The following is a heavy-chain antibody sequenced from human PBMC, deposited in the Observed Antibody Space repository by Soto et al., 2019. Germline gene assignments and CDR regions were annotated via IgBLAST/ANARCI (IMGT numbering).Heavy chain of an antibody. CDR2: IWYDGSNK. CDR1: GFTFSSYG. CDR3: ARDRTYYYDSSGYYDDALDI. Sequence: GGSLRLSCAASGFTFSSYGMHWVRQAPGKGLEWVAVIWYDGSNKYYADSVKGRFTISRDNAKNSLYLQMNSLRAKDTAVYYCARDRTYYYDSSGYYDDALDIWGQGTMVTVSS. V-gene: IGHV3-33*01. J-gene: IGHJ3*02. D-gene: IGHD3-22*01.